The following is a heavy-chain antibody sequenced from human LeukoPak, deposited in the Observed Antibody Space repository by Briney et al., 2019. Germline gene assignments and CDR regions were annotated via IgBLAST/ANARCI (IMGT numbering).Heavy chain of an antibody. Sequence: SETLSLTCAVYGGSFSGYYWSWIRQPPGKGLEWIGEINHSGSTNYNPHLKSRVTISVDTSKNQFSLKLSSVTAADTAVYYCARGFAQDGIAAAVTRAPGWFDHWGQGTLVTVSS. D-gene: IGHD6-13*01. CDR1: GGSFSGYY. CDR3: ARGFAQDGIAAAVTRAPGWFDH. CDR2: INHSGST. J-gene: IGHJ5*02. V-gene: IGHV4-34*01.